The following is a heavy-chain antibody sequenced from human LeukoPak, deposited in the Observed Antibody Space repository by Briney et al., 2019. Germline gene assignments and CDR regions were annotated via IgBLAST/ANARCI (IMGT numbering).Heavy chain of an antibody. CDR1: GFTFSSYG. CDR2: IRYDGSNK. Sequence: GGSLRLSCAASGFTFSSYGMHWVRQAPGKGLEWVAFIRYDGSNKYYADSVKGRFTISRDNSKNTLYLQMNSLRAEDTAVYYCAKDSYSSSWYVSDPRFDYWGQGTLVTVPS. CDR3: AKDSYSSSWYVSDPRFDY. V-gene: IGHV3-30*02. D-gene: IGHD6-13*01. J-gene: IGHJ4*02.